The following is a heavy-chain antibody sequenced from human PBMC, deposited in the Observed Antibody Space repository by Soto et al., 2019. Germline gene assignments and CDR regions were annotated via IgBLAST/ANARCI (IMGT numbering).Heavy chain of an antibody. Sequence: EVQLLESGGGLLQPGGSLRLSCAASGFTLSSYAMSWVRQAPGKGLEWVSAISSDGDYTYYADSVKGRFTISRDNSGNTLYLQMNSLKAEDTAVYFCAKHLARSTVTTFDCWGQGTLVTVSS. CDR2: ISSDGDYT. D-gene: IGHD4-17*01. J-gene: IGHJ4*02. V-gene: IGHV3-23*01. CDR1: GFTLSSYA. CDR3: AKHLARSTVTTFDC.